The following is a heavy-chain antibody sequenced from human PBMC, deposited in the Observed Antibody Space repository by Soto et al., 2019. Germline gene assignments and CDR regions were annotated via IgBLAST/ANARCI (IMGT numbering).Heavy chain of an antibody. D-gene: IGHD2-2*02. Sequence: GASVKVSCKASGYTFTSYAMHWVRQAPGQRLEWMGWINAGNGNTKYSQKFQGRVTITRDTSASTAYMELSSLRSEDTAVYYCARRPAAILDYYYYYGMDVWGQGTTVTVSS. CDR2: INAGNGNT. J-gene: IGHJ6*02. CDR1: GYTFTSYA. CDR3: ARRPAAILDYYYYYGMDV. V-gene: IGHV1-3*01.